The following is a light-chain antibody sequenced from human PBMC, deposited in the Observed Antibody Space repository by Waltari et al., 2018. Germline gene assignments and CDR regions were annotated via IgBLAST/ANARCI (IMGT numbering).Light chain of an antibody. CDR1: QGISSY. J-gene: IGKJ1*01. CDR3: QQYYSHPPT. CDR2: AAS. Sequence: AIRITQSPSSLPASIADRVTITCRASQGISSYLAWYQQKPGKAPKFLIYAASTLQSGVPSRFSGSGSGTDFTLTISCLQSEDFASYYCQQYYSHPPTFGQGTKVENK. V-gene: IGKV1-8*01.